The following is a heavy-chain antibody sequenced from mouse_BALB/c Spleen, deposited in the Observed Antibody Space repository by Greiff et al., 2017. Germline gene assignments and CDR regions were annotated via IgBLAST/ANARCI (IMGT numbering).Heavy chain of an antibody. Sequence: EGQVVESGGGLVKPGGSLKLSCAASGFTFSSYAMSWVRQSPEKRLEWVAEISSGGSYTYYPDTVTGRFTISRDNAKNTLYLEMSSLRSEDTAMYYCARKRYFDVWGAGTTVTVSS. CDR1: GFTFSSYA. J-gene: IGHJ1*01. CDR3: ARKRYFDV. CDR2: ISSGGSYT. V-gene: IGHV5-9-4*01.